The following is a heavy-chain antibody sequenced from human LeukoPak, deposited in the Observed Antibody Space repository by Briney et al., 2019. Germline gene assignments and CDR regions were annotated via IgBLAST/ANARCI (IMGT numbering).Heavy chain of an antibody. D-gene: IGHD2-15*01. Sequence: GRSLRLSCAASGFTFSSYGMHWVRQAPGKGLEWVAVISYDGSNKYYADSVKGRFTISRDNSKNTLYLQMNSLRAEDTAVYYCAKLGYCSGGSCSPFDYWGQGTLVTVYS. CDR1: GFTFSSYG. CDR2: ISYDGSNK. J-gene: IGHJ4*02. V-gene: IGHV3-30*18. CDR3: AKLGYCSGGSCSPFDY.